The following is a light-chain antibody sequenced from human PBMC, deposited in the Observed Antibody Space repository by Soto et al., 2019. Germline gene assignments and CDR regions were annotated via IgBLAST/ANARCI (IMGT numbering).Light chain of an antibody. V-gene: IGKV1-5*03. CDR1: QSISSW. Sequence: DIQMTQSPSTLSASVGDRVTLTCRASQSISSWLAWYQQKPGTAPNLLIYKASTLHSGDPSRFSGSGSGTEFTLTISSQQPDDSVTYYCQQYNDNWTFGQGTKVEIK. J-gene: IGKJ1*01. CDR3: QQYNDNWT. CDR2: KAS.